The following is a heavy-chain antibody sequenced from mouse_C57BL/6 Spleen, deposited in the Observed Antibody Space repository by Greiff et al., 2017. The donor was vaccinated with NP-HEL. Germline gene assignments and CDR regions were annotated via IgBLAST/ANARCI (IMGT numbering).Heavy chain of an antibody. CDR1: GYAFTNYL. CDR3: ARGVLLSLNGDVNPPPAMDY. J-gene: IGHJ4*01. V-gene: IGHV1-54*01. D-gene: IGHD4-1*01. CDR2: INPGSGGT. Sequence: VQLQESGAELVRPGTSVKVSCKASGYAFTNYLIEWVKQRPGQGLEWIGVINPGSGGTNYNEKFKGKATLTADKSSSTAYMQLSSLTSEDSAVYFCARGVLLSLNGDVNPPPAMDYWGQGTSVTVSS.